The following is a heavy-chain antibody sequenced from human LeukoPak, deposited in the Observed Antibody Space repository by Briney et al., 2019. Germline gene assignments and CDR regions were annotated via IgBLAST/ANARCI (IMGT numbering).Heavy chain of an antibody. D-gene: IGHD3-10*01. CDR3: AKDLYSYGSGSYYRFDY. Sequence: GGSLRLSCAASGFTFSSYAMSWVRQAPGKGLEWVSAISGSGGSTYYADSVKGRVTITRDNSTSTLYLQMNSLRAEDTAVYYCAKDLYSYGSGSYYRFDYWGQGTLVTVSS. CDR2: ISGSGGST. J-gene: IGHJ4*02. V-gene: IGHV3-23*01. CDR1: GFTFSSYA.